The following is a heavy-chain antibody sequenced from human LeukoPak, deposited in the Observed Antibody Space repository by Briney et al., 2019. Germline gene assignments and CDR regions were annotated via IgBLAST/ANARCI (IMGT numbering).Heavy chain of an antibody. Sequence: GGSLRLSCAASGFTFSSYSMNWVRQAPGKGLEWVSSISSSSSYIYYADSVKGRFTISRDNAKNSLYLQMISLRAEDTAVYYCARDKSIVVVPAAIYYYYGMDVWGQGTTVTVSS. D-gene: IGHD2-2*02. CDR3: ARDKSIVVVPAAIYYYYGMDV. CDR1: GFTFSSYS. CDR2: ISSSSSYI. V-gene: IGHV3-21*01. J-gene: IGHJ6*02.